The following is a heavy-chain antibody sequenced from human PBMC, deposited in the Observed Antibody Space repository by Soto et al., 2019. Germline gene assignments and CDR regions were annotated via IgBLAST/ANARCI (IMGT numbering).Heavy chain of an antibody. D-gene: IGHD4-4*01. J-gene: IGHJ5*02. CDR2: IKPDESEK. Sequence: EVQLVESGGGLVQPWWSLRLSCTASGFTLSDSWITWFRQSPAKGLELVARIKPDESEKKYADSVKGRFSISRDNAKNSMYLQMDSLRGEDTAVYYCVRGGSNYASWGQGTLVTVSS. CDR3: VRGGSNYAS. V-gene: IGHV3-7*01. CDR1: GFTLSDSW.